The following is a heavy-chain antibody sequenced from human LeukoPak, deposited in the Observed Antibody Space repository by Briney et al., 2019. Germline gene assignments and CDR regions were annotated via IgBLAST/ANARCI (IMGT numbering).Heavy chain of an antibody. CDR1: GGSMSSYY. CDR2: IYYIVST. CDR3: ARGKTIFGVVTGNDY. Sequence: SETLSLTCTVSGGSMSSYYCGWVRHPPGEWRGWVGYIYYIVSTNYNPSLKSRVTISVAPSKNQFSLKLSSVTAADTAVYYCARGKTIFGVVTGNDYWGQGTLVTVSS. V-gene: IGHV4-59*01. J-gene: IGHJ4*02. D-gene: IGHD3-3*01.